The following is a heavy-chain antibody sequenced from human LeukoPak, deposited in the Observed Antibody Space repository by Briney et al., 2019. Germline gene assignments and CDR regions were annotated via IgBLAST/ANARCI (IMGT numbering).Heavy chain of an antibody. Sequence: GGSLRLSCSASGFTFTTSAMTWVRQAPGKGLEWVSTIRGNGDRTHYADSVAGRFTISRDNSKNTLYLQMNSLRGEDSAIYYCAKGQELDDGVFDSWGQGTLVTVSS. D-gene: IGHD1-1*01. CDR2: IRGNGDRT. CDR1: GFTFTTSA. J-gene: IGHJ4*02. V-gene: IGHV3-23*01. CDR3: AKGQELDDGVFDS.